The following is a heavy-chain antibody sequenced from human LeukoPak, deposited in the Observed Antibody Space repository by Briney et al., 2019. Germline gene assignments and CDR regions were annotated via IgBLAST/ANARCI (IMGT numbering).Heavy chain of an antibody. V-gene: IGHV3-48*01. D-gene: IGHD1-1*01. CDR1: GFTFSSYW. CDR2: IGIDSGNT. J-gene: IGHJ4*02. Sequence: PGGSLRLSCVASGFTFSSYWMAWVRQAPGKGLEWISYIGIDSGNTKYADSVRGRFTISADKAKNSLYLQMNSLRVEDTAVYYCARDHNYAFDNWGQGTLVSVAS. CDR3: ARDHNYAFDN.